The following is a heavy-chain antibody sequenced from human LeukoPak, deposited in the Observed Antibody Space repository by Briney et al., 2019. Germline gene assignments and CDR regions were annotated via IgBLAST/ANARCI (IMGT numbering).Heavy chain of an antibody. CDR1: GYTFTSYD. D-gene: IGHD2-15*01. J-gene: IGHJ4*02. V-gene: IGHV1-8*01. CDR3: GRDCSGGSCS. CDR2: MNPNSGNT. Sequence: ASVTVSCKASGYTFTSYDINWVRQAPGQGLEWMGWMNPNSGNTGYAQKFQGRVTMTRNTSISTAYMELSSLRSEDTAGYYCGRDCSGGSCSWGQGTLVTVSS.